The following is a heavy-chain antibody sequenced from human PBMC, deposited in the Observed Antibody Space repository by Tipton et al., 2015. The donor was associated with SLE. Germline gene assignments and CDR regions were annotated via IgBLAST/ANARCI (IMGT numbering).Heavy chain of an antibody. D-gene: IGHD1-26*01. CDR1: GGTFSSYA. CDR3: ARAGGSGGDWFDP. V-gene: IGHV1-69*01. J-gene: IGHJ5*02. Sequence: QLVQSGPEVKKPGSSVKVSCKASGGTFSSYAISWVRQAPGQGLEWMGGIIPIFGTANYAQKFQGRVTITADESTCTAYMDLSSLRSEDRAVYYCARAGGSGGDWFDPWGQGTLVTVSS. CDR2: IIPIFGTA.